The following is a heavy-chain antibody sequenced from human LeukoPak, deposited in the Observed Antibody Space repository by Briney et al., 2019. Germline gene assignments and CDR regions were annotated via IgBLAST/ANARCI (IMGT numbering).Heavy chain of an antibody. CDR2: IYPGDSDT. D-gene: IGHD1-14*01. J-gene: IGHJ4*02. CDR1: GXXXXXXX. CDR3: ARQDGMALYYFDY. V-gene: IGHV5-51*01. Sequence: GESLKISCKGSGXXXXXXXXAWXXXXXGXXLXWXXIIYPGDSDTRYSPSFQGQVTISADKSISTAYLQWSSLKASDTAMYYCARQDGMALYYFDYWGQGTLVTVSS.